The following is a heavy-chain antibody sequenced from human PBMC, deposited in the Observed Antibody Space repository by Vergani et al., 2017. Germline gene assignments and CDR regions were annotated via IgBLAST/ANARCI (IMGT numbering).Heavy chain of an antibody. V-gene: IGHV1-18*01. Sequence: QVQLVQSGAEVKKPGASVKVSCKASGYTFTSYGISWVRQAPGQGLEWMGWISAYNGNTNYAQKLQGRVTMTTDTSTSTAYMELRSLRSDDTAVYYCAREGEYDMVTAIRYYYYYMDVWDKGTTVTVSS. J-gene: IGHJ6*03. CDR2: ISAYNGNT. D-gene: IGHD2-21*02. CDR1: GYTFTSYG. CDR3: AREGEYDMVTAIRYYYYYMDV.